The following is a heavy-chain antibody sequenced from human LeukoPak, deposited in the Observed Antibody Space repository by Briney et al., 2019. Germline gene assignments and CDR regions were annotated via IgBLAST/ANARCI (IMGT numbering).Heavy chain of an antibody. CDR1: GFPFSSYA. CDR2: ISGSGGST. V-gene: IGHV3-23*01. D-gene: IGHD3-22*01. CDR3: AKYPKLYYYDSSGYSDY. J-gene: IGHJ4*02. Sequence: GGSLRLSCAASGFPFSSYAMSWVRQAPGKGLEWVSAISGSGGSTYYADSVKGRFTISRDNSKNTLYLQMNSLRAEDTAVYYCAKYPKLYYYDSSGYSDYWGQGTLVTVSS.